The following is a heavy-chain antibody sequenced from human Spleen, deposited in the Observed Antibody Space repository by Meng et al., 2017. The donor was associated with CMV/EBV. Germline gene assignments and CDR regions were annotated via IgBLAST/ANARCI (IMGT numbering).Heavy chain of an antibody. Sequence: SETLSLTCAVYGGSFSGYYWSWIRQPPGKGLEWIGEINHSGTTNYNPSLKSRVTISIDTSNNQFSLNLNSVTAADTAMYYCARVDTFMGAFDYWGQGTLVTVSS. J-gene: IGHJ4*02. CDR1: GGSFSGYY. CDR2: INHSGTT. D-gene: IGHD2-2*02. V-gene: IGHV4-34*01. CDR3: ARVDTFMGAFDY.